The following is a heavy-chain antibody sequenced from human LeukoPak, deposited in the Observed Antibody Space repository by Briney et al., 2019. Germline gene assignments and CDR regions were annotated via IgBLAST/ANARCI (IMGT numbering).Heavy chain of an antibody. D-gene: IGHD1-26*01. CDR1: GGSMNSYY. J-gene: IGHJ4*02. V-gene: IGHV3-15*01. CDR3: TRDGSGTGFDH. Sequence: ETLSLTCSVSGGSMNSYYWSWIRQSPGKGLEWVGRIKSETDGGTIDYAAPVKGRFTISRDDSKNTLYLQMNSLKTEDSAVYYCTRDGSGTGFDHWGQGTLVTVSS. CDR2: IKSETDGGTI.